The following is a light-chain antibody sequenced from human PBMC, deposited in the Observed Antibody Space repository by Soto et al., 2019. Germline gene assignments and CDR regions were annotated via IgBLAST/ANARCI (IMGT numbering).Light chain of an antibody. CDR1: SSDVGGYNY. J-gene: IGLJ3*02. CDR3: CSYAGTYTIWV. V-gene: IGLV2-11*01. CDR2: DVS. Sequence: QSALTQPRSVCGSPGQSVTISCTGTSSDVGGYNYVSWYQQHPGKAPKLIIYDVSKRPSGVPDRFSGSKSGNTASLTISGLQAEDEADYYCCSYAGTYTIWVFGGGTKLTVL.